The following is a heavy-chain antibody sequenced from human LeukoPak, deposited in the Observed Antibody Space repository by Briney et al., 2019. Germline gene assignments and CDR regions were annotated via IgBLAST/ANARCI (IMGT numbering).Heavy chain of an antibody. V-gene: IGHV3-53*01. CDR1: GFTVSSNY. CDR3: ARMPPYYYYGMDV. CDR2: IYSGGST. D-gene: IGHD2-2*01. J-gene: IGHJ6*02. Sequence: PGGSLRLSCAASGFTVSSNYMSWVRQAPGKGLEWVSVIYSGGSTYYADSVKGRFTISRDNSKNTLYLQMNSLRAEDTAVYYCARMPPYYYYGMDVWGQGPRSPSP.